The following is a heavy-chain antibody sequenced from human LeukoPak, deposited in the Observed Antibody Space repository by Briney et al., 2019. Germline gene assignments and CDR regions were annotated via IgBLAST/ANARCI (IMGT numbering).Heavy chain of an antibody. D-gene: IGHD6-6*01. Sequence: PSETLSLTCTVSGGSISSSSYYWGWIRQPPGKGLEWIGSIYYSGSTYYNPSLKSRVTISVDTSKNQFSLKLSSVTAADTAVYYCARARLEAARRHPFDYWGQGTLVTVSS. V-gene: IGHV4-39*07. CDR1: GGSISSSSYY. J-gene: IGHJ4*02. CDR3: ARARLEAARRHPFDY. CDR2: IYYSGST.